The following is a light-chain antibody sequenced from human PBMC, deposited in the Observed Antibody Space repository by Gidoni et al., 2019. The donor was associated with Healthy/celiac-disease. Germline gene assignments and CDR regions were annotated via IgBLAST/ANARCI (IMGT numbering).Light chain of an antibody. J-gene: IGKJ4*01. CDR2: AAS. Sequence: DIQITQSPSSLSASVGDRVTITCRASQSISNYLNWYQQKPGKAPKLLIYAASSLQSGVPSRFSGSGSGTDFTLTISSLQPEDFATYYCQQSYSTLPLTFGGGTKVEIK. CDR1: QSISNY. V-gene: IGKV1-39*01. CDR3: QQSYSTLPLT.